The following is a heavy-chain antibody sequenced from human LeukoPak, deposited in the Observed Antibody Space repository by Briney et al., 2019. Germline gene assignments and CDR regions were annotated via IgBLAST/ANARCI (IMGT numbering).Heavy chain of an antibody. CDR1: GFMFSHCA. Sequence: GGSLRLSCTASGFMFSHCAVTWVRQAPGRGLEWVSSISGSGVTPYYADSVKGRFTISRDNSRDNSKNTLYLQMNSLRAEDTAVYYCAREHSSGYESYNWFDPWGQGTLVTVSS. CDR2: ISGSGVTP. V-gene: IGHV3-23*01. D-gene: IGHD3-22*01. J-gene: IGHJ5*02. CDR3: AREHSSGYESYNWFDP.